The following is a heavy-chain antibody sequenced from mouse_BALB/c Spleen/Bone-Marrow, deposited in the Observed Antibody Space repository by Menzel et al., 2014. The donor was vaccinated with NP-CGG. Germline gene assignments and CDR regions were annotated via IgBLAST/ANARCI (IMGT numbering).Heavy chain of an antibody. J-gene: IGHJ4*01. CDR3: SSYAMDY. V-gene: IGHV14-3*02. Sequence: EVQLQQSGAELVKPGASVKLSCTASRFNIKDTYMHWVKQRPEQGLEWIGRIDPANGNTKYDPKFQGKATITADTSSNTAYLQLSSLTSEDTAVYYGSSYAMDYWGQGTSVTVSS. CDR1: RFNIKDTY. CDR2: IDPANGNT.